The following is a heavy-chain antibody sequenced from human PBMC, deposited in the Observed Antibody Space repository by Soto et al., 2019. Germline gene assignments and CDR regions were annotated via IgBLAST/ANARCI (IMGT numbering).Heavy chain of an antibody. D-gene: IGHD3-3*01. CDR2: ISGSGGSA. CDR1: GFTFSNYA. CDR3: AKGNYYDFWSGYYGGDYYYYGMDV. V-gene: IGHV3-23*01. J-gene: IGHJ6*02. Sequence: EVQVLESGGGLVQPGGSLRLSCVASGFTFSNYAMNWVRQAPGKGLEWVSSISGSGGSAYYADSVKGRFTISRDSSKNTMYLQMNSPRPEDTAVYYCAKGNYYDFWSGYYGGDYYYYGMDVWGQGTTVTVSS.